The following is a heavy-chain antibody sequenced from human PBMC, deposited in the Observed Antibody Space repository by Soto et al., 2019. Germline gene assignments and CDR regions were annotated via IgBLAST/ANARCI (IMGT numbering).Heavy chain of an antibody. Sequence: WGSLRLSCAASGFTFSSYGMSWVRQAPGEGLEWVSSISDGGGSIYHADSVRGRLTISRDNSKNVLYLQMNSLRVEDTAIYYCAKDVRGDYAQPDHWGHGTLVTVSS. D-gene: IGHD4-17*01. CDR3: AKDVRGDYAQPDH. J-gene: IGHJ5*02. CDR1: GFTFSSYG. V-gene: IGHV3-23*01. CDR2: ISDGGGSI.